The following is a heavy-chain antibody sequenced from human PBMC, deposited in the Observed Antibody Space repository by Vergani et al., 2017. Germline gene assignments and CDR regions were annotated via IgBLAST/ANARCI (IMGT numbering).Heavy chain of an antibody. D-gene: IGHD6-13*01. CDR2: ISGSGGRT. Sequence: EVQLLESGGGLVQPGGSLRLSCAASGFTFSSYAMSWVRQAPGKGLEWVSAISGSGGRTYYADSVKGRFTISRDNSKNTLHLQMNSLRAEDTAVYYCAKDGAAAGHFDYWGQGTLVTVSS. J-gene: IGHJ4*02. V-gene: IGHV3-23*01. CDR3: AKDGAAAGHFDY. CDR1: GFTFSSYA.